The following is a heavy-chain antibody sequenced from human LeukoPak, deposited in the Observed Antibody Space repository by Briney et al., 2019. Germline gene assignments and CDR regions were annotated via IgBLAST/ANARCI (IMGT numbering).Heavy chain of an antibody. V-gene: IGHV4-34*01. J-gene: IGHJ4*02. CDR2: INHSGST. D-gene: IGHD2-2*01. CDR3: ARGRKDIVVVPAAIFGY. CDR1: GGSYSGYH. Sequence: SETLSLTCAVYGGSYSGYHWSWIRQPPGKGLEWIGEINHSGSTNYNPSLKSRVTISVDTSKSQFSLKLSSVTAADTAVYYCARGRKDIVVVPAAIFGYWGQGTLVTVSS.